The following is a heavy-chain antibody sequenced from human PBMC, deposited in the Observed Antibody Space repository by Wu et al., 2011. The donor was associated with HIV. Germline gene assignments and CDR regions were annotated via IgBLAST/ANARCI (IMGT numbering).Heavy chain of an antibody. D-gene: IGHD2-2*01. CDR1: GGTFSEYA. CDR3: ARETVPPPGLYDYYYYMDV. V-gene: IGHV1-69*04. J-gene: IGHJ6*03. CDR2: IIPFLNLP. Sequence: QVHLVQSGAEVKKPGSSVKVSCKVSGGTFSEYAITWVRQAPGQGFEWMGRIIPFLNLPIYAQHLQGRLIISADRSTTTAYMTLSSLRSDDTAVYYCARETVPPPGLYDYYYYMDVWAKGPRSPSP.